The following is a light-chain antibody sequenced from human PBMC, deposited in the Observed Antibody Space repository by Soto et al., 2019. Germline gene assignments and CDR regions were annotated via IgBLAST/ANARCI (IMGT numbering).Light chain of an antibody. V-gene: IGLV7-43*01. CDR2: DTN. J-gene: IGLJ3*02. CDR3: LLYYVGVRV. CDR1: TGAVTSGYY. Sequence: QAVVTQEPSLTVSQGGPVTLTCASSTGAVTSGYYPNWFQQKLGQAPRALIYDTNNKHSWTPARFSGSLLGGKAALTLSGVLPEDEAEYYCLLYYVGVRVFGGGTKLTVL.